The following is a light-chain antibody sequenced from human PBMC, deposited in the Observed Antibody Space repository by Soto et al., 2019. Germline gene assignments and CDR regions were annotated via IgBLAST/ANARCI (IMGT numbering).Light chain of an antibody. Sequence: DIVLTQSPGTLSLSPGQRATLSCRASQAVSSSFLAWYQQRPGQAPRLVIYGTSTRATGIPDRFSGSGSGTDFSLPISGLEPEDFAVYHCQHYGSSLTWTFGQGTKVEIK. CDR3: QHYGSSLTWT. V-gene: IGKV3-20*01. CDR2: GTS. CDR1: QAVSSSF. J-gene: IGKJ1*01.